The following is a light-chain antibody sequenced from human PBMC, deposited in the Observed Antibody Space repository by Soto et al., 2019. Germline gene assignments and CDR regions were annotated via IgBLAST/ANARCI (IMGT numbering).Light chain of an antibody. Sequence: DIQMTQSPSSLSASVGDRVTITCQASQDISNFLNWYQQKPGKAPKLLIYDASNLEAGVPSRFSGSGSGTDFTFTISSLQLEDNATYYCQQFDILPTFGQGTKLEIK. J-gene: IGKJ2*01. CDR1: QDISNF. CDR2: DAS. CDR3: QQFDILPT. V-gene: IGKV1-33*01.